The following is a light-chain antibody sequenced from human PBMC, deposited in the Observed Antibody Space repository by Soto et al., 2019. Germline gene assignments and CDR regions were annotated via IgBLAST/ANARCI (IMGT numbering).Light chain of an antibody. CDR3: QQYGSSPTT. CDR2: GAS. CDR1: QSVSSSY. V-gene: IGKV3-20*01. J-gene: IGKJ1*01. Sequence: IVLSQSPGNLSLSPGERATLSCRASQSVSSSYLAWYQQKPGQAPRLLIYGASTRATGIPARFSGSGSGTDFTLTISRLEPEDFAVYYCQQYGSSPTTFGQGTKVDIK.